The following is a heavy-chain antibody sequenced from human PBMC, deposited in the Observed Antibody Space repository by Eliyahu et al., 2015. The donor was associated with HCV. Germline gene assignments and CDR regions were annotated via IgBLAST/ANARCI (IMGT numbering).Heavy chain of an antibody. D-gene: IGHD2-15*01. CDR2: INHSGST. Sequence: QVQLQQWGAGLLKPSETLSLTCAXYGGSFXGYXWSWIRQPPGKGLEWIGEINHSGSTNYNPSLKSRVTISVDTSKNQFSLKLSSVTAADTAVYYCARGFSTLVAAAYYFDYWGQGTLVTVSS. CDR3: ARGFSTLVAAAYYFDY. CDR1: GGSFXGYX. J-gene: IGHJ4*02. V-gene: IGHV4-34*01.